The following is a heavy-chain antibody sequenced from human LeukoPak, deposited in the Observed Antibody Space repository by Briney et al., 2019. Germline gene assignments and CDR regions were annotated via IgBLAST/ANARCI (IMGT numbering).Heavy chain of an antibody. Sequence: GGSLRLSCAASGFTFSSYAMSWVRQAPGKGLEWVPAISGSGGSTYYADSVKGRFTISRDNSKNTLYLQMNSLRAEDSAVYYCAKDKDIVATIFDYWGQGTLVTVSS. CDR1: GFTFSSYA. CDR2: ISGSGGST. V-gene: IGHV3-23*01. J-gene: IGHJ4*02. D-gene: IGHD5-12*01. CDR3: AKDKDIVATIFDY.